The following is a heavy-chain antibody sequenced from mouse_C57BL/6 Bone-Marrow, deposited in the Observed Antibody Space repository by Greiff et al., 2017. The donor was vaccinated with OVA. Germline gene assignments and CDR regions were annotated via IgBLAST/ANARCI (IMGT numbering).Heavy chain of an antibody. CDR3: ARSSYGNYVRWYFDV. V-gene: IGHV3-8*01. Sequence: EVKLQESGPGLAKPSQTLSLTCSVTGYSITSDYWNWIRKFPGHKLEYMGYISYSGSTYYNPSLKSRISITRDTSKNQYYLQLNSVTTEDTATYYCARSSYGNYVRWYFDVWGTGTTVTVSS. CDR1: GYSITSDY. CDR2: ISYSGST. D-gene: IGHD2-1*01. J-gene: IGHJ1*03.